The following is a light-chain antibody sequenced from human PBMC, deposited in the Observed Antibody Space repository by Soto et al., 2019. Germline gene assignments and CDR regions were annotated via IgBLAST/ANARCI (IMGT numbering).Light chain of an antibody. CDR1: QDITSY. V-gene: IGKV1-33*01. Sequence: DIQMTQSPSSLSASVGDRVTITCQASQDITSYLNWYQHKPGKAPKLLIYDASILEAGVPPRFSGSGSGTEFTLTISSLQPEDFATYYCLQHNSYPVTFGQGTKVEIK. J-gene: IGKJ1*01. CDR3: LQHNSYPVT. CDR2: DAS.